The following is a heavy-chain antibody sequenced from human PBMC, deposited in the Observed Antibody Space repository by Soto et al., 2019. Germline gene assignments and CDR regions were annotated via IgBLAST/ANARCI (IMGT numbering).Heavy chain of an antibody. V-gene: IGHV3-15*01. J-gene: IGHJ6*03. CDR1: GFTFSNAW. Sequence: GGSLRLSCAASGFTFSNAWMSWVRQAPGKGLEWVGRIKSKTDGGKTEYAAPVKGRFTISRNDSKNTLYLQMNSLKTEDTAVYYCTTDLSSGLHAYYYYYYMDVWGKGTTVTVSS. CDR2: IKSKTDGGKT. CDR3: TTDLSSGLHAYYYYYYMDV. D-gene: IGHD4-4*01.